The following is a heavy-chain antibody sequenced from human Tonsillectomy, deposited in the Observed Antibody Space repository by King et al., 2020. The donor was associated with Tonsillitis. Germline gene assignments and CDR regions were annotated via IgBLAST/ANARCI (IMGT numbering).Heavy chain of an antibody. CDR2: IYYSGSI. D-gene: IGHD3-3*01. CDR1: GGSISSYY. J-gene: IGHJ4*02. CDR3: ARTITIFGVVIEYYFDY. V-gene: IGHV4-59*08. Sequence: QLQESGPGLVKPSETLSLTCTVSGGSISSYYWSWIRQPPGKGLEWIGYIYYSGSINYNPSLKSRVTISVDTSKNQFSLKLSSVTAADTAVYYCARTITIFGVVIEYYFDYWGQGTLVTVSS.